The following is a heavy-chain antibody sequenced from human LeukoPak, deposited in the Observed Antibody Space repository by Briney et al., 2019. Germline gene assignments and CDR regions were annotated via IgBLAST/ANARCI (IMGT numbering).Heavy chain of an antibody. Sequence: GGSLRLSCAASGFTFSSYAMSWVRQAPGKGLEWVSVISGSGGSTYYADSVKGRFTISRDNSKNTLYLQMNSLRAEDTAVYYCAKDTAFTPITGDAFDIWGQGTMVTVSS. CDR3: AKDTAFTPITGDAFDI. CDR1: GFTFSSYA. D-gene: IGHD3-16*01. J-gene: IGHJ3*02. CDR2: ISGSGGST. V-gene: IGHV3-23*01.